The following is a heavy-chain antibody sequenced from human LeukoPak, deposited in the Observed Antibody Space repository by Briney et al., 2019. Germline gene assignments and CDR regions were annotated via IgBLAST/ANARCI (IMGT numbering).Heavy chain of an antibody. CDR3: ARVLDTAMVIFDY. V-gene: IGHV3-11*01. Sequence: GGSLRLSCAASGFTFSDYYMSWIRQAPGKGLEWVSYISSSGSTIYYADSVKGRFTISRDNAKNSLYLQMNSLRAEDTAVYYCARVLDTAMVIFDYWGQGTLVTVSS. J-gene: IGHJ4*02. CDR1: GFTFSDYY. CDR2: ISSSGSTI. D-gene: IGHD5-18*01.